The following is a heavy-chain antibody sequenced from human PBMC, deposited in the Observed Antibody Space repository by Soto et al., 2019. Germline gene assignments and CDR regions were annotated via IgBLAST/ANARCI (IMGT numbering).Heavy chain of an antibody. CDR2: IEQDGSEK. J-gene: IGHJ4*02. V-gene: IGHV3-7*01. Sequence: GGSLRLSCAASGFIFDDYGMSWVRQAPGKGLEWVANIEQDGSEKYYVDSVKGRFTISRDNAKSSLYLQMNSLRAEDTAVYYCARADVLLWFGESHPRSGYDTYYFDYWGQGTLVTVSS. CDR3: ARADVLLWFGESHPRSGYDTYYFDY. CDR1: GFIFDDYG. D-gene: IGHD3-10*01.